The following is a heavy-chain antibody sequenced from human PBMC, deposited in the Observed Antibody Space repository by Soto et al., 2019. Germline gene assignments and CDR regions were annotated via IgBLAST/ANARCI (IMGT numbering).Heavy chain of an antibody. D-gene: IGHD2-15*01. CDR2: IIPIFGTA. CDR3: ARAWRYCSGGSCYWAFDY. Sequence: QVQLVQSGAEVKKPGSSVKVSCKASGGTFSSYGISWVRQAPGQGLEGMGGIIPIFGTANYAQKFQGRVTITADESTSTAYMELSSLRSEDTAVYYCARAWRYCSGGSCYWAFDYWGQGTLVTVSS. J-gene: IGHJ4*02. CDR1: GGTFSSYG. V-gene: IGHV1-69*12.